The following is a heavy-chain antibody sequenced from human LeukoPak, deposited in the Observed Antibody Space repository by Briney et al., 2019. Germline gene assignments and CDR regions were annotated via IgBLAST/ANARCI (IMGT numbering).Heavy chain of an antibody. CDR1: GGTINSYY. CDR3: ARLKYYYDSSGYRAEYFQH. J-gene: IGHJ1*01. CDR2: IYYSGST. D-gene: IGHD3-22*01. Sequence: SETLSLTCTVSGGTINSYYWSWIRQPPGKGLEWIGNIYYSGSTNYNPSLKSRVTISVDTSKNQFSLRLSSVTAADTAVYYCARLKYYYDSSGYRAEYFQHWGQGTLVTVSS. V-gene: IGHV4-59*01.